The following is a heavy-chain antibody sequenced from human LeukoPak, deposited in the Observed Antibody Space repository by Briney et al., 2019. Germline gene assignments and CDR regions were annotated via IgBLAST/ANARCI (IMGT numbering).Heavy chain of an antibody. D-gene: IGHD4-17*01. CDR2: IRSKAFGCTP. CDR3: TRNTVTVHFDY. V-gene: IGHV3-49*04. J-gene: IGHJ4*02. CDR1: GFTFDDYA. Sequence: HSGGSXRLSCSASGFTFDDYAVSWVRQAPGKGLEWVGFIRSKAFGCTPEYAASVRGRFTISRDDPKSIAYLQMNSLKTEDTAVYYCTRNTVTVHFDYWSQGTLVTVSS.